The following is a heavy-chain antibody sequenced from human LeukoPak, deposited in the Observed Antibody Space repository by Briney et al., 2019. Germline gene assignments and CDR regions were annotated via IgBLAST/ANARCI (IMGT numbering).Heavy chain of an antibody. CDR1: GFTFSSFA. D-gene: IGHD2-2*01. CDR3: AKDSLAYCTSSSCFDFDF. V-gene: IGHV3-23*01. J-gene: IGHJ4*02. Sequence: GGSLRLSCAASGFTFSSFAMSWVRQAPGKGPEWVSGISGSGASTFYADSVKGRFTISRDNSKNTLYLQMNSLRAEDTALYYCAKDSLAYCTSSSCFDFDFWGQGALVIVSS. CDR2: ISGSGAST.